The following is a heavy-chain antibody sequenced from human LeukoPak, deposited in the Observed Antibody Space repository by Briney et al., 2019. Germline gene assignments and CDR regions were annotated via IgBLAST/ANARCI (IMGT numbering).Heavy chain of an antibody. CDR1: GFAFSRYW. V-gene: IGHV3-23*01. J-gene: IGHJ4*02. CDR3: AKSRDGYPGKH. CDR2: ISGSGGST. Sequence: PGGSLRLSCAASGFAFSRYWMAWVRQAPGKGLEWVSAISGSGGSTYYADSVKGRFTISRDNSKNTLYLQMNSLRAEDTAVYYCAKSRDGYPGKHWGQGTLVTVSS. D-gene: IGHD5-24*01.